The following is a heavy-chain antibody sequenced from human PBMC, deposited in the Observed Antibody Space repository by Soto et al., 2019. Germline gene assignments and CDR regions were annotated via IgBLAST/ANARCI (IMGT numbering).Heavy chain of an antibody. D-gene: IGHD3-10*01. J-gene: IGHJ4*02. CDR3: AREGSGSSFFDY. Sequence: PSETLSLTCAVSGGSISSSNWWSWVRQPPGMRLEWIGETHHSGTTNYNPSLKSRVTISVDKSKNQFSLKLSSVTAADTALYYCAREGSGSSFFDYWGQETLVTVSS. CDR1: GGSISSSNW. CDR2: THHSGTT. V-gene: IGHV4-4*02.